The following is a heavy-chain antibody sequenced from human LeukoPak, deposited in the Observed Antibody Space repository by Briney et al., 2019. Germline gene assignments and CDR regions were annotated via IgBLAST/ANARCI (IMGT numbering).Heavy chain of an antibody. CDR2: INPNSGAT. V-gene: IGHV1-2*02. CDR1: GYTFTGYY. Sequence: ASVKVSCKPSGYTFTGYYMHWVRPARGQGLEGMGWINPNSGATNYAQKFQGRVTVTRDTSINTAYMELSRLRSDDTAVYYCAREPPRGRGSYYFDYWGQGTLVTVSS. CDR3: AREPPRGRGSYYFDY. D-gene: IGHD3-10*01. J-gene: IGHJ4*02.